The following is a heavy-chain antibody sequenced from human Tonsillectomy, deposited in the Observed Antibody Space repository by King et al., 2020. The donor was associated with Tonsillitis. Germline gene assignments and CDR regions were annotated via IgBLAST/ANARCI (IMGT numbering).Heavy chain of an antibody. Sequence: VQLVESGGDLVKPGGSLRLSFAASGFTFSTSSMNWVRQAPGKGLEWVSSISSTSSYIYSSDSLKGRFTISRDNAKNSLFLQMNTRRAEDTAVYYCARYLSGDSSGYDAFDIWGQGTMVTVSS. D-gene: IGHD3-22*01. CDR2: ISSTSSYI. CDR1: GFTFSTSS. V-gene: IGHV3-21*01. CDR3: ARYLSGDSSGYDAFDI. J-gene: IGHJ3*02.